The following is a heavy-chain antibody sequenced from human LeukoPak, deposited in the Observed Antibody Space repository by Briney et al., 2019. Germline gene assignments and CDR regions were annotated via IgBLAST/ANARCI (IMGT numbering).Heavy chain of an antibody. V-gene: IGHV4-61*08. CDR3: ARGTNWFDP. CDR1: GGSISSGDYY. J-gene: IGHJ5*02. CDR2: IYYSGTA. Sequence: TSQTLSLTCTVSGGSISSGDYYWSWIRQPPGKGLEWIGYIYYSGTANYNPSLKSRVIISVDMSKNQFSLKLSSVTAADTAMYYCARGTNWFDPWGQGTLVTVSS.